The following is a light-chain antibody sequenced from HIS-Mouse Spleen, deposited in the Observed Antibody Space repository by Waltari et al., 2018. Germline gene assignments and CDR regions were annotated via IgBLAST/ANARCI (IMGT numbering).Light chain of an antibody. CDR1: SSEVGGYNY. V-gene: IGLV2-14*03. Sequence: QSALTQPASVSGSPGQSITISCTGTSSEVGGYNYVSWYQQHPGKAPKHVIYDVSKRSSGGYNRFSGSKAGNTASLTISGLQAEDEADYYCSSYTSSSTEVFGGGTKLTVL. CDR2: DVS. CDR3: SSYTSSSTEV. J-gene: IGLJ2*01.